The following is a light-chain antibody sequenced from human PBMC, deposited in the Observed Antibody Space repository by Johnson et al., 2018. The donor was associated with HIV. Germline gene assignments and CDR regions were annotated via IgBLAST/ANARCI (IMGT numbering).Light chain of an antibody. V-gene: IGLV1-51*01. J-gene: IGLJ1*01. CDR1: SSNIVNNY. CDR2: DNN. Sequence: QPVLTQPPSVSAAPGQKVTISCSGSSSNIVNNYVSWYQQLPGTAPKLLIYDNNKRPSGIPDRFSGSKSGTSATLGITGLQTGDEADYYCGTWGGVFGTGTKVTVL. CDR3: GTWGGV.